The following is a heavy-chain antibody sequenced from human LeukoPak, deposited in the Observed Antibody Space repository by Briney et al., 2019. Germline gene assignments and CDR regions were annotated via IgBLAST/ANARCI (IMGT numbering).Heavy chain of an antibody. CDR2: IYPGDSDT. J-gene: IGHJ6*02. D-gene: IGHD1-14*01. CDR3: ARHRSPGKDAMDV. CDR1: GYNFINYW. Sequence: GESLKISCKGSGYNFINYWIGWVRQTPGKGLEWMGIIYPGDSDTRYIPSFQGQVIISADKSISTAYLQWSSLKASDTAMYYCARHRSPGKDAMDVWGQGTTVTVSS. V-gene: IGHV5-51*01.